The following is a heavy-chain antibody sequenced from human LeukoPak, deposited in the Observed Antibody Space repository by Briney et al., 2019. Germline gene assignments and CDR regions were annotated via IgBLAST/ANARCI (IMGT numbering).Heavy chain of an antibody. CDR3: ARRTLMYYDSSGYYYDAYFDY. Sequence: GESLKISCKGSGYSFTSYWLGWVRQMPGKGLEWMGIIYPGDSDTRYSPSFQGQVTISADKSISTAYLQWSSLKASDTAMYYCARRTLMYYDSSGYYYDAYFDYWGQGTLVTVSS. CDR2: IYPGDSDT. V-gene: IGHV5-51*01. D-gene: IGHD3-22*01. J-gene: IGHJ4*02. CDR1: GYSFTSYW.